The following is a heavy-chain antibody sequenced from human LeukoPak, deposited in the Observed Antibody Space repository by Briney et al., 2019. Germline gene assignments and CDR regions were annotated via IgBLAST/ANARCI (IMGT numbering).Heavy chain of an antibody. V-gene: IGHV1-46*01. D-gene: IGHD5-18*01. CDR3: ATPARGYSYGYGLNYYYKDV. CDR2: INPSGGST. J-gene: IGHJ6*03. Sequence: ASVKVSCKASGYTFTSYYMHWVRQAPGQGLEWMGIINPSGGSTSYAQKFQGRVTMTRDTSTSTVYMELSSLRSEDTAVYYCATPARGYSYGYGLNYYYKDVWGKGTTVTVSS. CDR1: GYTFTSYY.